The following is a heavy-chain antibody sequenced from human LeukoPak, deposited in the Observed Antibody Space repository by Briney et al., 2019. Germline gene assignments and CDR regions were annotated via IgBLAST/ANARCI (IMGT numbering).Heavy chain of an antibody. Sequence: GGSLRLSCAASGLTFSNYWMDWVRQAPGKGLEWVSGISWNSGSIGYADSVKGRFTISRDNAKNSLYLQMNSLRAEDTALYYCAKDVAVAGFYYFDYWGQGTLVTVSS. CDR3: AKDVAVAGFYYFDY. V-gene: IGHV3-9*01. CDR2: ISWNSGSI. J-gene: IGHJ4*02. CDR1: GLTFSNYW. D-gene: IGHD6-19*01.